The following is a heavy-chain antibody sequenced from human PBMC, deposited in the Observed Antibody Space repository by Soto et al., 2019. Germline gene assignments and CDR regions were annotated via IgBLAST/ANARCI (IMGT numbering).Heavy chain of an antibody. J-gene: IGHJ6*02. D-gene: IGHD1-26*01. CDR1: GFTFSSYW. CDR3: TRVGGSLSGMDV. CDR2: IDNAGSSV. V-gene: IGHV3-74*01. Sequence: EVQLVESGGGLVQPGGSLRLSCAASGFTFSSYWMHWVRQAPGKGLVGVSRIDNAGSSVRYADSVKGRFTISRDNAKNSLYLQMNSLRAEDTAVYYFTRVGGSLSGMDVWGQGTTVTVSS.